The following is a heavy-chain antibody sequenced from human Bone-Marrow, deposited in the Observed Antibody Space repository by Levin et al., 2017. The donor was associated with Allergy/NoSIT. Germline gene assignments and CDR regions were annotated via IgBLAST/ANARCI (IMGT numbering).Heavy chain of an antibody. CDR2: IDGSGGSI. CDR1: GFTFRSFA. D-gene: IGHD6-19*01. J-gene: IGHJ6*02. CDR3: AKPLFIAVAGVSLGGFDV. Sequence: HPGGSLRLSCAAAGFTFRSFAMTWVRQVPGKGLEWVSNIDGSGGSIHYADSVKGRFTISRDNSKNTLYLEMNSLKGDDAAIYYCAKPLFIAVAGVSLGGFDVWGQGTTVTVSS. V-gene: IGHV3-23*01.